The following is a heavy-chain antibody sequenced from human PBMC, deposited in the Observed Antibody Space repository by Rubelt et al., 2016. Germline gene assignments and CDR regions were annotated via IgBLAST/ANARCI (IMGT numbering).Heavy chain of an antibody. CDR3: ARGMNYYGSWTYDF. V-gene: IGHV4-39*01. J-gene: IGHJ4*02. D-gene: IGHD3-10*01. CDR1: GDSISSSNYY. CDR2: ISYSGHT. Sequence: QLQLQESGPELVKPSETLSLTCTVSGDSISSSNYYWGWIRQPPGQGLEWVGAISYSGHTITNHYLKSRVTITVDTSKNTFSEKLGSVTAADTGVYYCARGMNYYGSWTYDFWGRGILVAASS.